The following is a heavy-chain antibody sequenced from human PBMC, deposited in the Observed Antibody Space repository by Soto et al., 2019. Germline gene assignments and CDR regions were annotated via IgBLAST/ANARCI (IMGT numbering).Heavy chain of an antibody. D-gene: IGHD7-27*01. CDR1: GDSISSGGFY. V-gene: IGHV4-31*03. Sequence: SETLSLTCTVSGDSISSGGFYWSWIRQHPGKGLEWIGYIYNSGSTYYNPSLKSRVTISVDTSKNQFSLKLSSVTAADTAVYYCAEGRGDYFDYWSQGTLVTVSS. CDR2: IYNSGST. CDR3: AEGRGDYFDY. J-gene: IGHJ4*02.